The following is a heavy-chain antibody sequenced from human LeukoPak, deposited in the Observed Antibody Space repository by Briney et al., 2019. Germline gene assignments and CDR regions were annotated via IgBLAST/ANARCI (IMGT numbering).Heavy chain of an antibody. CDR3: ARGYSSSPAPYYYYYCGMDV. D-gene: IGHD6-6*01. J-gene: IGHJ6*02. V-gene: IGHV1-69*13. CDR2: IIPIFGTA. Sequence: SVKVSCKASGGTFSSYAISWVRQAPGQGLEWMGGIIPIFGTANYAQKFQGRVTITADVSTSTAYMELSSLRSEDTAVYYCARGYSSSPAPYYYYYCGMDVWGQGTTVTVSS. CDR1: GGTFSSYA.